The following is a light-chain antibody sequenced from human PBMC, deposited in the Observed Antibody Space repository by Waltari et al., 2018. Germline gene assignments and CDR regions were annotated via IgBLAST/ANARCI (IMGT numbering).Light chain of an antibody. V-gene: IGLV3-10*01. CDR2: EDT. J-gene: IGLJ1*01. CDR3: YSSDSTGLRV. Sequence: SYELTQPPSVSVSPGQTARITCSGHELPRKYAYWFQPKSGQAPRLVIFEDTKRPSGIPERIYESSSGTVATLAITGGQVYDEADYYCYSSDSTGLRVFGGGTTVVVL. CDR1: ELPRKY.